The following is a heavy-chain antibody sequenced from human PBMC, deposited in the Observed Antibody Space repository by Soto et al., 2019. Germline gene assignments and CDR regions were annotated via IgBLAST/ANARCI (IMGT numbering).Heavy chain of an antibody. CDR1: GFTFSSYW. CDR3: ARDSGWDLPDYYFDY. Sequence: GGSLRLSCAASGFTFSSYWMSWVRQAPGKGLEWVANIKQDGSEKYYVDSVKGRFTISRDNAKNSLYLQMNSLRAEDTAVYYCARDSGWDLPDYYFDYWGQGTLVTVSS. D-gene: IGHD3-10*01. V-gene: IGHV3-7*03. J-gene: IGHJ4*02. CDR2: IKQDGSEK.